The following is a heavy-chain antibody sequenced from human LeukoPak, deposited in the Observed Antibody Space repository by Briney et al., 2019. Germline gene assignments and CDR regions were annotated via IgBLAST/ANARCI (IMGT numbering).Heavy chain of an antibody. CDR3: ATNSGDYYCYFDL. D-gene: IGHD5-12*01. CDR1: GGSISTYY. J-gene: IGHJ2*01. Sequence: SETLSLTCTVSGGSISTYYWSWIRQPPGKGLEWIGYVHYSGSTRYSPSLKSRVTISVDTSKNQFSLKLTSVTAADTAVYYCATNSGDYYCYFDLWGRGTLVT. CDR2: VHYSGST. V-gene: IGHV4-59*01.